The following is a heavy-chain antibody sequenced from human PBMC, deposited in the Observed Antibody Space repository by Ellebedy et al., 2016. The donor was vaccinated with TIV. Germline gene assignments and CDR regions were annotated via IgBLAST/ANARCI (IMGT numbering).Heavy chain of an antibody. CDR1: GGSISSGDHY. D-gene: IGHD2-2*01. J-gene: IGHJ5*02. CDR2: ISYTVST. CDR3: SRAPTDTSTNRENGFDP. Sequence: MPSETLSLTCTLSGGSISSGDHYWSWIRQPPGNGLEWIGYISYTVSTYWNPPLKSRVTLSGDTSKNQFSLKLSSVTSADTAVYYCSRAPTDTSTNRENGFDPWGQGTLVTVSS. V-gene: IGHV4-30-4*01.